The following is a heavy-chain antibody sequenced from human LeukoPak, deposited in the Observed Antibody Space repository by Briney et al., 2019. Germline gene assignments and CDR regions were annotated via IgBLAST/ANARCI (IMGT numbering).Heavy chain of an antibody. Sequence: SETLSLTCTVSGGSISSHFWCWIRQPPGGGLEWIGYVYYTGSTNYNTSLKSRVTMSVDTSKNQLSLKLSSVTAADTAMYYCARATVGTTRGAFDYWGQGTLVTVSS. CDR2: VYYTGST. V-gene: IGHV4-59*11. J-gene: IGHJ4*02. D-gene: IGHD1-26*01. CDR1: GGSISSHF. CDR3: ARATVGTTRGAFDY.